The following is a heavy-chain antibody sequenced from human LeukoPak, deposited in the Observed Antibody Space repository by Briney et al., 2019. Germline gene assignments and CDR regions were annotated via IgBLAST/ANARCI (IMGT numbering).Heavy chain of an antibody. J-gene: IGHJ4*02. Sequence: GGSLRLSCAASGLTLASYPMSWVRQAPGKGLEWVSAISGSGGSTYYADSVKGRFTISRDNSKNTLYLQMNSLRAEDTAVYYCAKDSVIVVVPAAIGMWGQGTLVTVSS. CDR1: GLTLASYP. CDR3: AKDSVIVVVPAAIGM. V-gene: IGHV3-23*01. CDR2: ISGSGGST. D-gene: IGHD2-2*02.